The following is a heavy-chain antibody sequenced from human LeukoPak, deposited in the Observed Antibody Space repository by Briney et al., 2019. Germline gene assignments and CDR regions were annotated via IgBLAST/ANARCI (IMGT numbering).Heavy chain of an antibody. CDR1: GGTFSSYA. D-gene: IGHD2-21*02. J-gene: IGHJ3*02. Sequence: ASVKVSCKASGGTFSSYAISWVRQAPGQGLEWMGGVIPIFGTANYAQKFQGRVTITTDESTSTAYMELSSLRSEDTAVYYCARVWVPAELAYCGGDCYLSAFDIWGQGTMVTVSS. CDR2: VIPIFGTA. CDR3: ARVWVPAELAYCGGDCYLSAFDI. V-gene: IGHV1-69*05.